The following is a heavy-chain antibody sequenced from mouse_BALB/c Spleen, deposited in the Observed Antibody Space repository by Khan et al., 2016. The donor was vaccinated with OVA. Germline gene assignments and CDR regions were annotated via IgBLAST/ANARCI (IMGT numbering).Heavy chain of an antibody. Sequence: EVQLQESGPGLVKPSQSLSLTCTVTGYSITSGYGWNWIRQFPGNKQEWMGYISYSGSTNYNPSLQSRITINRDTSKNQFFLQLNSVTTEDNATYYSARTARIKYWGQGTTLTVSS. J-gene: IGHJ2*01. CDR3: ARTARIKY. CDR2: ISYSGST. CDR1: GYSITSGYG. D-gene: IGHD1-2*01. V-gene: IGHV3-2*02.